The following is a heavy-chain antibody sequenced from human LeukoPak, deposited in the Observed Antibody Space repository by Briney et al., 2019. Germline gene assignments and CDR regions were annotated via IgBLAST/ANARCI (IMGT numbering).Heavy chain of an antibody. V-gene: IGHV3-33*01. D-gene: IGHD1-26*01. CDR3: AREAPPDPIVGATDAFDI. Sequence: GGSLKLSCAASGFTFSIYGMHWVRQAPGKGLEWVALIWYDGTNKYYADSVKGRFTISRDNAKNSLYLQMNSLRAEDTAVYYCAREAPPDPIVGATDAFDIWGQGTMVTVSS. J-gene: IGHJ3*02. CDR1: GFTFSIYG. CDR2: IWYDGTNK.